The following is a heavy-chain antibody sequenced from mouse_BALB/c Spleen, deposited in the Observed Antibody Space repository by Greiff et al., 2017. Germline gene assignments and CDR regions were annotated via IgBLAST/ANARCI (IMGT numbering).Heavy chain of an antibody. CDR1: GYSITSDYA. CDR3: ARSYLGFYAMDY. Sequence: EVKLLESGPGLVKPSQSLSLTCTVTGYSITSDYAWNWIRQFPGNKLEWMGYISYSGSTSYNPSLKSRISITRDTSKNQFFLQLNSVTTEDTATYYCARSYLGFYAMDYWGQGTSVTVSS. V-gene: IGHV3-2*02. J-gene: IGHJ4*01. D-gene: IGHD2-10*01. CDR2: ISYSGST.